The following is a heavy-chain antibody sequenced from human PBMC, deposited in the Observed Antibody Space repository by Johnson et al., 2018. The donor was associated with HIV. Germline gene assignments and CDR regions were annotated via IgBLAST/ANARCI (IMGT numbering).Heavy chain of an antibody. CDR2: IRYEGSNN. D-gene: IGHD2-2*01. CDR1: GFTFSSYG. J-gene: IGHJ3*02. Sequence: QVQLVESGGGVVQPGGSLRLSCAASGFTFSSYGMHWVRQAPGKGLEWVAFIRYEGSNNYYADSVKGRFTIYRYNSMNTLNLQMNSLRAEDTAVYYCAKTAAADAFDIWGQGTMVTVSS. V-gene: IGHV3-30*02. CDR3: AKTAAADAFDI.